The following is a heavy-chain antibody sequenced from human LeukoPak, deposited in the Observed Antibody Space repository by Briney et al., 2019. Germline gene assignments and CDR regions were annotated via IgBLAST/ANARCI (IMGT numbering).Heavy chain of an antibody. V-gene: IGHV3-48*03. J-gene: IGHJ4*02. CDR1: GFTFSSYE. CDR2: ISSSGSTI. D-gene: IGHD2-15*01. CDR3: ARDLGYCSGGSCALDY. Sequence: GGSLRLSCAASGFTFSSYEMNWVRQAPGKGLEWVSYISSSGSTIYYADSVKGRFTMSRDNSKNTLYLQMNSLRAEDTAVYYCARDLGYCSGGSCALDYWGQGTLVTVSS.